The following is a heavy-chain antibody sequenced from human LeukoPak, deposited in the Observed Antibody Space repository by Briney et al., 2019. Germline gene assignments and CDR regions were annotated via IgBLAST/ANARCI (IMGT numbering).Heavy chain of an antibody. V-gene: IGHV3-15*01. CDR3: ITGPYYDFWSGYYTSGDTWDFDY. D-gene: IGHD3-3*01. CDR1: GFTFSNAR. Sequence: GALRPSWAASGFTFSNARMELVRQAPGKGLEWGCRIKSKTDGGATDYAVPVKGRFTISRDDSKNTLYLQMNSLKTEDTAVYYCITGPYYDFWSGYYTSGDTWDFDYWGQGTLVTVSS. J-gene: IGHJ4*02. CDR2: IKSKTDGGAT.